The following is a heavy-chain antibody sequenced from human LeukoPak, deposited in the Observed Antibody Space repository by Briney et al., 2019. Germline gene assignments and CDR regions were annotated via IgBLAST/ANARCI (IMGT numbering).Heavy chain of an antibody. V-gene: IGHV1-2*02. J-gene: IGHJ3*02. CDR2: INPNSGGT. CDR3: ARPRGYSGYDRDGAFDI. CDR1: GFTFISYL. Sequence: GASVKVSCKASGFTFISYLIHWVRQAPGQGLQWMGWINPNSGGTYSAQHFQGRVTMTRDTSINTAYMEVSSLRSDDTAVYYCARPRGYSGYDRDGAFDIWGQGTMVTVSS. D-gene: IGHD5-12*01.